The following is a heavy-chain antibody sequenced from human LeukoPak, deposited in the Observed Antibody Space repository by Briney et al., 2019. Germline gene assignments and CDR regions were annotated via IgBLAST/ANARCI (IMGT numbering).Heavy chain of an antibody. CDR2: INHSGST. CDR1: GGSISSGGYS. J-gene: IGHJ5*02. Sequence: SETLSLTCAVSGGSISSGGYSWSWIRQPPGKGLEWIGEINHSGSTNYNPSLKSRVTISVDTSKNQFSLKLSSVTAADTAVYYCATGRYDFWSGYYMYNWFDPWGQGTLVTVSS. V-gene: IGHV4-34*01. CDR3: ATGRYDFWSGYYMYNWFDP. D-gene: IGHD3-3*01.